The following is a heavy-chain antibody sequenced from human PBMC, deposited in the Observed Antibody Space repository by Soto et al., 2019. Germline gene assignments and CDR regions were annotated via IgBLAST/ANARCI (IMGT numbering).Heavy chain of an antibody. CDR1: GYTFTTYG. D-gene: IGHD6-6*01. J-gene: IGHJ4*02. CDR2: IRTYDGNT. CDR3: ARDRLHTSSSITFDY. V-gene: IGHV1-18*01. Sequence: QVQLVQSGAEVKKPGASVKLSCKASGYTFTTYGISWVRQAPGQGLEWMGWIRTYDGNTDYAQNRQGRVTMTTDTSTNTAYMELRSLRSDDTAVYYCARDRLHTSSSITFDYWGQGALVTVSS.